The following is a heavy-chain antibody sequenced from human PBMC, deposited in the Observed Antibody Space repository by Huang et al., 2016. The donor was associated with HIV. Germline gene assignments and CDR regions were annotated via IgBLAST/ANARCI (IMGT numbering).Heavy chain of an antibody. CDR1: GGSFSGYY. Sequence: QVQLQQWGAGLLKPSETLSLTCAVYGGSFSGYYWSWIRQSPGEGLGWSGEINHSGSTNYNPSLKSRLTISVDTSKNQFSLKLSSVTAADTAVYYCARERMMSWLDDHDAFDIWGQGTMVTVSS. CDR3: ARERMMSWLDDHDAFDI. V-gene: IGHV4-34*01. CDR2: INHSGST. J-gene: IGHJ3*02. D-gene: IGHD1-1*01.